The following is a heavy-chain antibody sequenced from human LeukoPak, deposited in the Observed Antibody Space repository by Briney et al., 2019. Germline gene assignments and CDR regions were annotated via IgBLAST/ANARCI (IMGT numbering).Heavy chain of an antibody. D-gene: IGHD3-22*01. CDR3: VKGIYYDRSGYFDY. Sequence: PGGSLRLSCAASGFTSSSYTIHWVRQAPGKGLEWVALISYDGSNKYYADSVKGRFTISRDNSKNTLYLQMNSLRAEDTALYYCVKGIYYDRSGYFDYWGQGTLVTVSS. J-gene: IGHJ4*02. V-gene: IGHV3-30*04. CDR2: ISYDGSNK. CDR1: GFTSSSYT.